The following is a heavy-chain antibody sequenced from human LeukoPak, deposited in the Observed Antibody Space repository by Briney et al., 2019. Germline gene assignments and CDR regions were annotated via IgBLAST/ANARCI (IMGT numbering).Heavy chain of an antibody. CDR2: ISTSSIYI. CDR1: GFTFSSYA. J-gene: IGHJ4*02. Sequence: GSLRLSCAASGFTFSSYAMHWVRQAPGKGLEWVSSISTSSIYIYYADSVEGRFTISRDNAKNSLYLQMNSLRAEDTAVYYCARGAINSGSYDAYFDYWGQGTLVTVSS. V-gene: IGHV3-21*01. CDR3: ARGAINSGSYDAYFDY. D-gene: IGHD1-26*01.